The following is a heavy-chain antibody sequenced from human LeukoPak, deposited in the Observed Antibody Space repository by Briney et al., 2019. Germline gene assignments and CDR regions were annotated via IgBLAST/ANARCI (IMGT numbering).Heavy chain of an antibody. D-gene: IGHD4-17*01. V-gene: IGHV3-13*01. CDR1: GFSLSIYD. CDR2: IAITGDS. J-gene: IGHJ4*02. Sequence: GGSLTLSCDLSGFSLSIYDMHWVRQARGNPLGWVSAIAITGDSSYPGSVRAGFPISRKNARNSSSLQMNGLRAGAPAVIYCARGTVTAGAFDYWGQGTMVTVSS. CDR3: ARGTVTAGAFDY.